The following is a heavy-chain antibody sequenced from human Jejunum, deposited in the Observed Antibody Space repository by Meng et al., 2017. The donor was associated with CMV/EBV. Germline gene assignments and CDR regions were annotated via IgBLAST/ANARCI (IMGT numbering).Heavy chain of an antibody. Sequence: SGFTFSSYWMNWVRKVPRKGLEWVANIKQDGSERYYVESVKGRFTISRNNAKNSLFLQMDGLRAEDTAVYYCARQKCGGDCDMDVWGQGTTVTVSS. CDR1: GFTFSSYW. CDR3: ARQKCGGDCDMDV. D-gene: IGHD2-21*01. J-gene: IGHJ6*02. CDR2: IKQDGSER. V-gene: IGHV3-7*01.